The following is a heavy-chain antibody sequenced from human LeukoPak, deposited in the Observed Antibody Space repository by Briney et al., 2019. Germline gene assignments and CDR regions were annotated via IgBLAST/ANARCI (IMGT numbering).Heavy chain of an antibody. J-gene: IGHJ4*02. D-gene: IGHD5-18*01. CDR3: ASFDRIQLWWDYFDY. CDR1: GYTFTSYY. V-gene: IGHV1-46*01. Sequence: GASVKVSCKASGYTFTSYYMHWVRQAPGQGLEWMGIINPSGGSTSYAQKFQGRVTMTRDMSTSTVYMELSSLRSEDTAVYYCASFDRIQLWWDYFDYWGQGTLVTVSS. CDR2: INPSGGST.